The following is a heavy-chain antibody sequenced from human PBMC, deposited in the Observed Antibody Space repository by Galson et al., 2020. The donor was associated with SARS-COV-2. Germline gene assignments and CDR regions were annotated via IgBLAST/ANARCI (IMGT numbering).Heavy chain of an antibody. Sequence: SQTLSLTCAISGDSVSSNSATWNWIRQSPSRGLEWLGRTYFRSKWYNDYAVSVKSRITINPDTSKNQFSLQLNSVTPEDAAVYYCARRSKYNTGGMDVWGQGTTVTVSS. CDR3: ARRSKYNTGGMDV. CDR1: GDSVSSNSAT. D-gene: IGHD1-1*01. J-gene: IGHJ6*02. V-gene: IGHV6-1*01. CDR2: TYFRSKWYN.